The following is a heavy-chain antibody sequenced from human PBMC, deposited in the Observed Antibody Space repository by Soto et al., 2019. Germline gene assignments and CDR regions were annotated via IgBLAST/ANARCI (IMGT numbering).Heavy chain of an antibody. J-gene: IGHJ5*02. Sequence: ASVKVSCKASGGTFTSYYMHWVRQAPGQGLEWMGIINPSGGSTSYAQKFQGRVTMTRDTSTSTVYMELSSLRSEDTAVYYCARDSDKPKYYYGSGMAVPGDPPQNRPWFDPWGQGTLVTVS. V-gene: IGHV1-46*01. CDR3: ARDSDKPKYYYGSGMAVPGDPPQNRPWFDP. D-gene: IGHD3-10*01. CDR2: INPSGGST. CDR1: GGTFTSYY.